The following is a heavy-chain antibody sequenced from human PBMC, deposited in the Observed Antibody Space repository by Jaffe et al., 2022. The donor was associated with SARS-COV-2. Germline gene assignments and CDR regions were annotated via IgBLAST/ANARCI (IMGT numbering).Heavy chain of an antibody. D-gene: IGHD3-10*01. Sequence: QVQLVQSGAEVKKPGASVKVSCKASGYTFTSYAMHWVRQAPGQRLEWMGWINAGNGNTKYSQKFQGRVTITRDTSASTAYMELSSLRSEDTAVYYCARPAVYGSGSYGSWSDYWGQGTLVTVSS. V-gene: IGHV1-3*01. CDR1: GYTFTSYA. CDR3: ARPAVYGSGSYGSWSDY. CDR2: INAGNGNT. J-gene: IGHJ4*02.